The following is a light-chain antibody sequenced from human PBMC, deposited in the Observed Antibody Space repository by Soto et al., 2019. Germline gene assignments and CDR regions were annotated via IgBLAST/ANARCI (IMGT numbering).Light chain of an antibody. V-gene: IGKV3-20*01. CDR1: QSVSSNY. Sequence: EIVLTQSPGTLSLSPGERATLSCRASQSVSSNYLAWYQQKPGQTPRLLIYGASSRATGIPDRFSGSGSGTDFTLTISRLEPGDFAVYYCQQYGSSPRYTFGQGTKVEIK. CDR3: QQYGSSPRYT. CDR2: GAS. J-gene: IGKJ2*01.